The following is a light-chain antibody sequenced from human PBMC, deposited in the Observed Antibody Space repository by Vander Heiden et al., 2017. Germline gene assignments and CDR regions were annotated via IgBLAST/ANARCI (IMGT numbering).Light chain of an antibody. CDR2: EDD. CDR3: CSSENSDNLGV. Sequence: SYDLTQPPSVSVSPGQTARITCSGDELPKQYAYWYHQKPGPAPVLVMYEDDKRTSGVPHRFSGASSGRKATMTISGAQEEDEDDYYCCSSENSDNLGVFGGGTKLTVL. CDR1: ELPKQY. J-gene: IGLJ3*02. V-gene: IGLV3-10*03.